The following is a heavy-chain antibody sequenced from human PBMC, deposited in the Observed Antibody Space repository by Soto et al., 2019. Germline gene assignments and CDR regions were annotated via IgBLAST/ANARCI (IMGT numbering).Heavy chain of an antibody. Sequence: LSLTCAVYGGSFSGYYWSWIRQPPGKGLEWIGEINHSGSTNYNPSLKSRVTISVDTSKNQFSLKLSSVTAADTAVYYCARAPYYDILTGYRPPLYYYYGMDVWGQGTTVTVSS. CDR3: ARAPYYDILTGYRPPLYYYYGMDV. CDR1: GGSFSGYY. V-gene: IGHV4-34*01. CDR2: INHSGST. D-gene: IGHD3-9*01. J-gene: IGHJ6*02.